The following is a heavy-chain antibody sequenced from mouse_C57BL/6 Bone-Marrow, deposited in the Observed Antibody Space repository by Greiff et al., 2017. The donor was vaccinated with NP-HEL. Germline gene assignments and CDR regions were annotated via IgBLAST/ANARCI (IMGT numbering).Heavy chain of an antibody. CDR3: ARRSNYTSAWFAY. J-gene: IGHJ3*01. CDR1: GYTFTDYN. CDR2: INPNNGGT. Sequence: VQLQQSGPELVKPGASVKIPCKASGYTFTDYNMDWVKQSHGKSLEWIGDINPNNGGTIYNQKFKGKATLTVDKSSSTAYMELRSLTSEDTAVYYCARRSNYTSAWFAYWGQGTLVTVSA. V-gene: IGHV1-18*01. D-gene: IGHD2-5*01.